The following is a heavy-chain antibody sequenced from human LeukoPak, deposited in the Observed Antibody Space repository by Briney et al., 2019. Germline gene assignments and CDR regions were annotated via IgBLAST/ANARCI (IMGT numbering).Heavy chain of an antibody. J-gene: IGHJ6*03. CDR2: IKQDGSEK. D-gene: IGHD3/OR15-3a*01. CDR3: ARVISEYYYYYMDV. CDR1: GFTFSSYW. V-gene: IGHV3-7*01. Sequence: GGSLRLSCAASGFTFSSYWMSWVRQAPGKGLEWVANIKQDGSEKYYVDSVKGRFTISRDNAKNSLYLQMNSLRAEDTAVYYCARVISEYYYYYMDVWGKGTTVTVSS.